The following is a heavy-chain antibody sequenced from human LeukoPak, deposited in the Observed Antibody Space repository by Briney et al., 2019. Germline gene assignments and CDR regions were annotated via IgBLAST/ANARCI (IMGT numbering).Heavy chain of an antibody. J-gene: IGHJ3*02. Sequence: GASVKVSCKASGGTFSSYAISWVRQAPGQGLEWMGRIIPILGIANYAQKFQGRVTITADKSTSTAYMELSSLRSEDTAVYYCARPGCSGGSCYNAFDIWGQGTMVTVSS. CDR1: GGTFSSYA. CDR3: ARPGCSGGSCYNAFDI. V-gene: IGHV1-69*04. CDR2: IIPILGIA. D-gene: IGHD2-15*01.